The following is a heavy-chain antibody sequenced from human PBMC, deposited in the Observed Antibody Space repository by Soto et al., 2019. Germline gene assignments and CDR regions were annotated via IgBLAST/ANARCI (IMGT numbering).Heavy chain of an antibody. V-gene: IGHV4-59*08. CDR1: GGSISTYY. CDR3: ARLYRWRGYYDSGGYYYDY. J-gene: IGHJ4*02. Sequence: QVQLQESGPGLVKPSETLSLTCTVSGGSISTYYWSWIRQPPGKGLEWIGYIYYSGSTNYNPSLKNRVTISVDTSKNQFSLKLSSVTAADTAVFYRARLYRWRGYYDSGGYYYDYWGQGTLVTVSS. CDR2: IYYSGST. D-gene: IGHD3-22*01.